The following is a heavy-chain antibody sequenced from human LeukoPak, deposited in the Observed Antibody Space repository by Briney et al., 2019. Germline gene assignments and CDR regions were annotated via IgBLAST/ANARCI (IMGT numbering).Heavy chain of an antibody. CDR3: AGRRYDFWSGYYETYYYGMDV. V-gene: IGHV1-8*01. D-gene: IGHD3-3*01. Sequence: AASVKVSCKASGYTFTSYDINWVRQATGQGLEWMGWMNPNSGNTGYAQKFQGRVTMTRNTSISTAYMELSSLRSEDTAVYYCAGRRYDFWSGYYETYYYGMDVWGQGTLVTVSS. CDR2: MNPNSGNT. J-gene: IGHJ6*02. CDR1: GYTFTSYD.